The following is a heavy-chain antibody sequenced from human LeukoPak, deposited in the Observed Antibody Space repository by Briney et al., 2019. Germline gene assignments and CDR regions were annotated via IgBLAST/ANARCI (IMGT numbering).Heavy chain of an antibody. Sequence: GGSLRLSCAASGFAFDIYSMNWVRQAPGKGLEWVSYISSSSGTTHYADSVKGRFTISRDNAKNSLYLQMNSLRDEDPAVYYCARPLRGSGGLLHEYWGQGTLVTVSS. D-gene: IGHD2-15*01. CDR2: ISSSSGTT. CDR3: ARPLRGSGGLLHEY. J-gene: IGHJ4*02. CDR1: GFAFDIYS. V-gene: IGHV3-48*02.